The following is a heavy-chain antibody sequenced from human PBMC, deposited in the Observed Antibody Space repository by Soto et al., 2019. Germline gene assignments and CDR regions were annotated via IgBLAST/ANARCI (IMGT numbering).Heavy chain of an antibody. CDR2: IYYSGST. V-gene: IGHV4-30-4*01. J-gene: IGHJ4*02. CDR1: GGSISSDNYY. CDR3: ASTSYFDNSSSAY. Sequence: PSETLSLTCTVSGGSISSDNYYWSWIRQPPGKGLEWIGYIYYSGSTYYNPSLKSRLIISLDTSKNQFSLKLSSVTAADTAVYYCASTSYFDNSSSAYWGQGTRVTVSS. D-gene: IGHD3-22*01.